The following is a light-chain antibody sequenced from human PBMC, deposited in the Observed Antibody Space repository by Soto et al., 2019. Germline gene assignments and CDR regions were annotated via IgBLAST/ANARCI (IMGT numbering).Light chain of an antibody. CDR1: QSISTE. J-gene: IGKJ2*01. CDR3: QQGHNWPLT. Sequence: EIVMTQSPATLSVSPGERATLSCRASQSISTELAWYQQKPGQPPRLLIYSPSTRATGVPARFTGSGSGSEFTLTTSGLQSEDFAVYYCQQGHNWPLTFGQGTRLEI. CDR2: SPS. V-gene: IGKV3-15*01.